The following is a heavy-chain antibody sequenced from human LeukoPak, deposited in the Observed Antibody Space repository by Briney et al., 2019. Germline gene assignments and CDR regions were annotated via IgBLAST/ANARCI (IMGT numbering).Heavy chain of an antibody. CDR3: AKKWSGDYDSSGVNDAFDI. Sequence: GGSLRLSCAASGFTFSSYSMNWVRQAPGKGLEWVAFIRYHGSDKYYADSVKDRFTISRDNSKNTLYLQMNSLRAEDTAVYYCAKKWSGDYDSSGVNDAFDIWGQGTMVTVPS. CDR2: IRYHGSDK. J-gene: IGHJ3*02. CDR1: GFTFSSYS. D-gene: IGHD3-22*01. V-gene: IGHV3-30*02.